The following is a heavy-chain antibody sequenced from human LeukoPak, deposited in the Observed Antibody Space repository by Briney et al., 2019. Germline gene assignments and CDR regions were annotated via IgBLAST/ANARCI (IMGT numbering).Heavy chain of an antibody. CDR3: ARAVYGPPDY. V-gene: IGHV3-21*05. CDR2: VNAESTDI. CDR1: GFSFRRYA. J-gene: IGHJ4*02. Sequence: GGSLRLSCAASGFSFRRYAMNWVRQAPGKGLEWVAYVNAESTDILYADSVKGRFTISRDNAKNSLYLQMNSLRAEDTAVYYCARAVYGPPDYWGQGTLVTVSS. D-gene: IGHD2-8*01.